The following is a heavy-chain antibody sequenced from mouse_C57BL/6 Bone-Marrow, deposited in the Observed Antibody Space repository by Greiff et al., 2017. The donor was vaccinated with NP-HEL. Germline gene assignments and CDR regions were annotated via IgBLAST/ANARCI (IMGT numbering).Heavy chain of an antibody. CDR3: APIYYDYSRGFAY. V-gene: IGHV14-1*01. Sequence: VQLQQSGAELVRPGASVKLSCTASGFNIKDYYMHWVKQRPEQGLEWIGRIDPEDGDTEYAPKFQGKATMTADTSSNTAYLQLSSLTSEDSAVYYCAPIYYDYSRGFAYWGQGTLVTVSA. J-gene: IGHJ3*01. D-gene: IGHD2-4*01. CDR2: IDPEDGDT. CDR1: GFNIKDYY.